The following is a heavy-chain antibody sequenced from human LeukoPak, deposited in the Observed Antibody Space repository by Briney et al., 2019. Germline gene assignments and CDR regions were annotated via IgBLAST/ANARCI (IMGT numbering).Heavy chain of an antibody. CDR3: ARQLYVSGSYYAPMDV. CDR1: GGSISSSSYF. Sequence: SETLSLTCSVSGGSISSSSYFWGWIRQPPGKGLEWIASVHYSGSAYYNPSLKSRVTISVDTSKNQFSLKLSSVTAADPAVYFCARQLYVSGSYYAPMDVWGKGTTVTISS. D-gene: IGHD3-10*01. V-gene: IGHV4-39*01. J-gene: IGHJ6*03. CDR2: VHYSGSA.